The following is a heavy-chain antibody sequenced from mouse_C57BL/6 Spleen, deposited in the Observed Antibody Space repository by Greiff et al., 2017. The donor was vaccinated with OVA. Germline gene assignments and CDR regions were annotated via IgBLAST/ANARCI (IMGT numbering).Heavy chain of an antibody. D-gene: IGHD2-1*01. CDR3: ARWGYYGNSVFYYYAMDY. CDR2: IHPNSGST. V-gene: IGHV1-64*01. Sequence: VQLQQPGAELVKPGASVKLSCKASGYTFTSYWMHWVKQRPGQGLEWIGMIHPNSGSTNYNEKLKSKATLTVDKSSSTAYMQLSSLTSEDSAVYYCARWGYYGNSVFYYYAMDYWGQGTSVTVAT. CDR1: GYTFTSYW. J-gene: IGHJ4*01.